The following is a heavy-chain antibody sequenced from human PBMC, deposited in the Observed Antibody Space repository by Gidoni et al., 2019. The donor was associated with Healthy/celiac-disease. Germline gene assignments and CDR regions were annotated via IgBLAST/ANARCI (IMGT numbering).Heavy chain of an antibody. Sequence: QVQLVESGGGVVPPGRSLRRSCSASGFTCRSYGMHWVRQAPGKGLEWVAVIWYDGSNKYYADSVKGRFTISRDNSKNTLYLKMNSLRAEDTAVYYCARDRQYYYDPSTDYWGQGTLVTVSS. CDR1: GFTCRSYG. J-gene: IGHJ4*02. CDR2: IWYDGSNK. CDR3: ARDRQYYYDPSTDY. V-gene: IGHV3-33*01. D-gene: IGHD3-22*01.